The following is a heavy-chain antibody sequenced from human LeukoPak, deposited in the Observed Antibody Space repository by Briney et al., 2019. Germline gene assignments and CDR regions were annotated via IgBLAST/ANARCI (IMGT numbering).Heavy chain of an antibody. Sequence: GGSLRPSCAASGFTFSSYAMHWVRQAPGKGLEWVAVISYDGSNKYYADSVKGRFTISRDNSKNTLYLQMNSLRAEDTAVYYCAGQWLPSKVSYYFDFWGQGTLVTVSS. J-gene: IGHJ4*02. D-gene: IGHD6-19*01. CDR2: ISYDGSNK. CDR1: GFTFSSYA. CDR3: AGQWLPSKVSYYFDF. V-gene: IGHV3-30*03.